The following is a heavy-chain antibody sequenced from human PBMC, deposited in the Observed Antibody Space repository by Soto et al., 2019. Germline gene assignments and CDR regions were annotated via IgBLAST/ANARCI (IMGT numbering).Heavy chain of an antibody. CDR3: ASRSGQLPYYFDY. J-gene: IGHJ4*02. CDR1: GYTFTSYG. CDR2: ISAYQGNT. Sequence: ASVKVSCKASGYTFTSYGISWVRQAPGQALEWMGWISAYQGNTNYAQKCQGRVTMTTDTPTSTAYMGLKSMRPDDTAVYCSASRSGQLPYYFDYWDQGTMVTVSS. D-gene: IGHD6-6*01. V-gene: IGHV1-18*01.